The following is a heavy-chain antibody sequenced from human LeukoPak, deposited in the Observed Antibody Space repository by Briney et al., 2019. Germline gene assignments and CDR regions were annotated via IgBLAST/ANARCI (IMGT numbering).Heavy chain of an antibody. V-gene: IGHV3-48*03. J-gene: IGHJ3*02. D-gene: IGHD6-19*01. CDR2: ISSSGSTI. Sequence: PGRSPRLSCAASGFTFSSYEMNWVRQAPGKGLEWVSYISSSGSTIYYADSVKGRFTISRDNAKNSLYLQMNSLRAEDTAVYYCASSGWSLQHDAFDIWGQGTMVTVSS. CDR3: ASSGWSLQHDAFDI. CDR1: GFTFSSYE.